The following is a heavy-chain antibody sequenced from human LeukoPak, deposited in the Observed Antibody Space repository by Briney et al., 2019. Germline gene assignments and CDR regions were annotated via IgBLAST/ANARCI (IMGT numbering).Heavy chain of an antibody. CDR3: AKHDLSGSYFVY. Sequence: GGSLRLPCATSGFTFSNAWMNWVRRAPGKGLEWVSTICGSGSCTYYADSVKGRFTISRDNSRNTLSLQMNSLRVEDAALYYCAKHDLSGSYFVYWGQGTLVTVSS. CDR1: GFTFSNAW. J-gene: IGHJ4*02. D-gene: IGHD3-10*01. V-gene: IGHV3-23*01. CDR2: ICGSGSCT.